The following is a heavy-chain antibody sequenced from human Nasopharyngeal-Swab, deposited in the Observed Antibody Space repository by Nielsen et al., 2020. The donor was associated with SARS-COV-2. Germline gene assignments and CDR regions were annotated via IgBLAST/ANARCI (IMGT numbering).Heavy chain of an antibody. V-gene: IGHV1-24*01. CDR1: GHTLTELS. J-gene: IGHJ4*02. CDR2: FDPEDGET. Sequence: ASVKVSCKVSGHTLTELSMHWVRQAPGKGLEWMGGFDPEDGETIYAQKFQGRVTMTEDTSTDTAYMELSSLRSEDTAVYYCATYPLRSGYYTGREFDYWGQGTLVTVSS. CDR3: ATYPLRSGYYTGREFDY. D-gene: IGHD3-3*01.